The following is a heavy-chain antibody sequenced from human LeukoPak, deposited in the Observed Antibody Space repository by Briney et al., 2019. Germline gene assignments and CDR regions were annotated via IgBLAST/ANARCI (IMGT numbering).Heavy chain of an antibody. D-gene: IGHD3-22*01. CDR3: ARGPSPDYYDSSGYYYFDY. CDR1: GGSISSGSYY. V-gene: IGHV4-61*02. CDR2: IYTSGTT. J-gene: IGHJ4*02. Sequence: PSETLSLTCTVSGGSISSGSYYSSWIRQPAGKGLEWIGRIYTSGTTNYNPSLKSRVTISVDTSKNQFSLKLSSVTAADTAVYYCARGPSPDYYDSSGYYYFDYWGQGTLVTVSS.